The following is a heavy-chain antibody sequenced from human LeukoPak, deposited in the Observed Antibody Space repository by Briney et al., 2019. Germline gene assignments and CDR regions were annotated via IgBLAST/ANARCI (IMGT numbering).Heavy chain of an antibody. CDR2: ISYDGSNK. CDR3: ARSQEGERHFDY. CDR1: GFTFSSYA. V-gene: IGHV3-30-3*01. D-gene: IGHD3-16*01. Sequence: GGSLRLSCAASGFTFSSYAMHWVRQAPGKGLEWVAVISYDGSNKYYADSVKGRFTISRDNSKNTLYLQMNSLRAEDTAVYYCARSQEGERHFDYWGQGTLVTVSS. J-gene: IGHJ4*02.